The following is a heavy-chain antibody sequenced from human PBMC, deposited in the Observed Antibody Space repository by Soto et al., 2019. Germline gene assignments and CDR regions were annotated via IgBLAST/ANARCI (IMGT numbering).Heavy chain of an antibody. V-gene: IGHV3-30*03. CDR2: ISYGGSNK. J-gene: IGHJ6*02. CDR1: GFTFSSYG. CDR3: AIDRRYYYGMDV. Sequence: GGSLRLSCAASGFTFSSYGMHWVRQAPGKGLEWVAVISYGGSNKYYADSVKGRFTISRDNSKNTLYLQMNSLRAEDTAVYYCAIDRRYYYGMDVWGQGTTVTVSS.